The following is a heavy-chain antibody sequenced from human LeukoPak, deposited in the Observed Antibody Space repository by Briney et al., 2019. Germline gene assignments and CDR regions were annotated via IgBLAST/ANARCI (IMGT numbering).Heavy chain of an antibody. J-gene: IGHJ4*02. CDR3: ARTPVGATYFDY. V-gene: IGHV1-69*13. D-gene: IGHD1-26*01. Sequence: ASVKVSCKASGGTFSSYAISWVRQAPGQGLEWMGGIIPIFGTANYAQKFQGRVTITADESTSTAYMELSSLRSEDTAVYYCARTPVGATYFDYWGQGTLVTASS. CDR2: IIPIFGTA. CDR1: GGTFSSYA.